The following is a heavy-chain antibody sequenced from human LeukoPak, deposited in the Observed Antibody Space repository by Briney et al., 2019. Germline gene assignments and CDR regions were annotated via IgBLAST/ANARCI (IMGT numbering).Heavy chain of an antibody. J-gene: IGHJ4*02. CDR3: AGEEVGRSSSGLDY. D-gene: IGHD6-6*01. CDR2: INPSGSST. Sequence: GASVKVSCKASGYTFTSYYMHWVRQAPGQGLEWMGIINPSGSSTNYAQKFQGRVTMTRDMSTSTVYMELSSLRSEDTAVYYCAGEEVGRSSSGLDYWGQGTLVTVSS. CDR1: GYTFTSYY. V-gene: IGHV1-46*01.